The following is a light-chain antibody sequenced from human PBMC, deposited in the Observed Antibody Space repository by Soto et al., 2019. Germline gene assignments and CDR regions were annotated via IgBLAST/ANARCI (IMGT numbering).Light chain of an antibody. CDR2: GAS. CDR1: QSVSSN. Sequence: EIVMTQSPAPLSVSPGERATLSCRASQSVSSNLAWYQQKPGQAPRLVIYGASTRATGIPARFSGSGSGTEFNLAISSLQSEDFAVYYCQQYNNWPRTFGQGTKVEIK. J-gene: IGKJ1*01. V-gene: IGKV3-15*01. CDR3: QQYNNWPRT.